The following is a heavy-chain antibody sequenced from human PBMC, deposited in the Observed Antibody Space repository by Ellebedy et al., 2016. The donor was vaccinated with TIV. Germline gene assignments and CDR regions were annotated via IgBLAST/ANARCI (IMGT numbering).Heavy chain of an antibody. CDR2: IYYSGNT. J-gene: IGHJ4*02. Sequence: MPSETLSLTCTVSGGSISSYYWSWIRQPPGKGLEWIGYIYYSGNTNYNPSLKSRVTISVDTSKNQFSLKLNSVTAADTAVYYCASGRAYGTFDYWGQGTLVTVSS. CDR3: ASGRAYGTFDY. CDR1: GGSISSYY. V-gene: IGHV4-59*01. D-gene: IGHD3-10*01.